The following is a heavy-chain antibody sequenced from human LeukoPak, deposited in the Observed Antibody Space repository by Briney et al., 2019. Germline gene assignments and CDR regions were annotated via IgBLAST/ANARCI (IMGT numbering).Heavy chain of an antibody. V-gene: IGHV4-4*02. J-gene: IGHJ4*02. Sequence: PSETLSLTCAVSGGSISSSNWWSWVRQPPGKGLEWIGSIYDSGSTYYNPSLKSRVTISVVTSKNQFSLKLNSVTAADTAMYYCQSRFLEWLLDYWGQGTLVTVSS. CDR3: QSRFLEWLLDY. D-gene: IGHD3-3*01. CDR1: GGSISSSNW. CDR2: IYDSGST.